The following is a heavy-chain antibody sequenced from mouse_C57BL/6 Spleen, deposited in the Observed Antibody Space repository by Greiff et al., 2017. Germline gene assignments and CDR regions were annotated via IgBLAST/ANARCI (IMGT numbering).Heavy chain of an antibody. J-gene: IGHJ4*01. Sequence: QVQLQQSGAELARPGASVKLSCKASGYTFTSYGISWVKQRTGQGLEWIGEIYPRSGNTYYNEKFKGKATLTADKSSSTAYMELRSLTSEEAAVYFCARAYYYGSSDYAMDYWGQGTSVTVSS. D-gene: IGHD1-1*01. CDR3: ARAYYYGSSDYAMDY. V-gene: IGHV1-81*01. CDR1: GYTFTSYG. CDR2: IYPRSGNT.